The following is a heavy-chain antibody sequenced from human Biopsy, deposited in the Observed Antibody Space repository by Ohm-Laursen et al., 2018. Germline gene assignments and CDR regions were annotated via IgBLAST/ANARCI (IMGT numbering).Heavy chain of an antibody. Sequence: GTLSLTCTVSGDSLTSGPENWSWIRQSPGQGLEYIGFIYSGGNTNYNPSLKNRVTMSVDTSKNQFCLKLYSVTAADTAVYYCARGRRTSGWPYFDNWGQGALVIVS. CDR1: GDSLTSGPEN. V-gene: IGHV4-61*01. CDR3: ARGRRTSGWPYFDN. CDR2: IYSGGNT. J-gene: IGHJ4*02. D-gene: IGHD6-19*01.